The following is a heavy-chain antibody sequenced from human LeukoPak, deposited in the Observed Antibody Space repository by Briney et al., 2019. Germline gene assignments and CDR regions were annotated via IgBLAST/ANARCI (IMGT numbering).Heavy chain of an antibody. J-gene: IGHJ4*02. D-gene: IGHD4-17*01. CDR2: ISTSGNTI. Sequence: GSLRLSCAASGFTFSSYEMNWVRQAPGKGLEWVSHISTSGNTIHYADSVKGRFTVSRDNAKNSLFLQMNSLRAEDTAVYYCVRDEAGDYDFDYWGQGTLVTVPS. V-gene: IGHV3-48*03. CDR1: GFTFSSYE. CDR3: VRDEAGDYDFDY.